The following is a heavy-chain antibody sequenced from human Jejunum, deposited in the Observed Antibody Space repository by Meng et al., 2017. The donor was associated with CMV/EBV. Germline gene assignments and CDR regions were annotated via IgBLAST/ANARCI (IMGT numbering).Heavy chain of an antibody. V-gene: IGHV3-30*02. Sequence: GFTFNTHGMTWVRRAPGKGLEWVAFIRYDVSNEYYADSVKGRFTVSRDNSKNTLFLQMNSLRAEDTAVYYCVKDRLWNAPTSFEYWGQGTLVTVSS. CDR3: VKDRLWNAPTSFEY. CDR2: IRYDVSNE. D-gene: IGHD1-1*01. J-gene: IGHJ4*02. CDR1: GFTFNTHG.